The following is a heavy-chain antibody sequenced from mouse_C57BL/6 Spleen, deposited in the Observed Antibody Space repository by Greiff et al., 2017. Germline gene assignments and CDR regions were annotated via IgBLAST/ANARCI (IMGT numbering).Heavy chain of an antibody. D-gene: IGHD2-1*01. J-gene: IGHJ4*01. CDR3: ARYIYYGNYDYALDY. CDR1: GFTFTDYY. Sequence: EVMLVESGGGLVQPGGSLSLSCAASGFTFTDYYMSWVRQPPGQALEWLGFIRNKANGYTTEYSASVKGRFTISRDDSQSIIYLQMNALRAEDNATDYYARYIYYGNYDYALDYWGQGTSVTVSS. CDR2: IRNKANGYTT. V-gene: IGHV7-3*01.